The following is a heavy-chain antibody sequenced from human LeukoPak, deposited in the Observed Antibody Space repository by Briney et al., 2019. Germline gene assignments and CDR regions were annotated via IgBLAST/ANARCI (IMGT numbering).Heavy chain of an antibody. CDR3: DKDQCSISTCDGSPGY. J-gene: IGHJ4*02. V-gene: IGHV3-30*02. Sequence: GGSLRLSCSASGFTFSNYGMHWVRQAPGKGLEWVAFIHHDVSKKFYGNSVKGRFTISKDNSKNTLYLQMNSLGAEDTAVYYCDKDQCSISTCDGSPGYWGQGTLVTVSS. CDR1: GFTFSNYG. D-gene: IGHD2-2*01. CDR2: IHHDVSKK.